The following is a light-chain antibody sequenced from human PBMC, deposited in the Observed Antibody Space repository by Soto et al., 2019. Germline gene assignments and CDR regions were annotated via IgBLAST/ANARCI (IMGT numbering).Light chain of an antibody. CDR2: DAS. J-gene: IGKJ5*01. Sequence: EIVLTQSPATLSLSPGERATLSCRASQSVDTYLAWYQQKPGQAPMLLIYDASNRATDIPARLSGSGSGTDYTLTINSLEPEDFAVSYCQQSSNWQAFGQGTRLEIK. CDR3: QQSSNWQA. CDR1: QSVDTY. V-gene: IGKV3-11*01.